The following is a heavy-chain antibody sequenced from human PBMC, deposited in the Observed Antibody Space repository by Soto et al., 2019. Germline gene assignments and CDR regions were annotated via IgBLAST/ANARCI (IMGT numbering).Heavy chain of an antibody. CDR2: MNPKSGNT. J-gene: IGHJ4*02. CDR1: GYNFYSFD. V-gene: IGHV1-8*02. CDR3: VGGNFRY. Sequence: QVQLVQSGAEVRKPGASVKVSYKASGYNFYSFDIYWVRQATGHGLEWMGWMNPKSGNTGYAQELRGRVTMTRNTSNSTAYMELTSLTSDDTGVYYCVGGNFRYWGQGTLVTVSS.